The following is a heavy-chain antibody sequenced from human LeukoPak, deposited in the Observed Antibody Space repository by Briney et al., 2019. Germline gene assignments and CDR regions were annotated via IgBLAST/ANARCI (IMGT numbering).Heavy chain of an antibody. J-gene: IGHJ4*02. Sequence: WMTPNSGNTGYAQKFQGRVPITRNTSISTAYMELSSLRSEDTAVYYCARVVGDYNGLFDYWGQGTLVTVSS. V-gene: IGHV1-8*03. CDR2: MTPNSGNT. CDR3: ARVVGDYNGLFDY. D-gene: IGHD3-16*01.